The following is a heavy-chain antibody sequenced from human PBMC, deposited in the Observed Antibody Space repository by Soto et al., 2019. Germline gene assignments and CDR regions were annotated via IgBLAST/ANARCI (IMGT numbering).Heavy chain of an antibody. V-gene: IGHV4-59*01. J-gene: IGHJ6*03. Sequence: SETLSLTCTVSGGSISSYYWSWIRQPPGKGLEWIGYIYYSGSTNYNPSLKSRVTISVDTSKNQFSLKLRSVTAADTAVYYCARDDSYYYYMDVWGKGTTVTVSS. D-gene: IGHD3-22*01. CDR3: ARDDSYYYYMDV. CDR1: GGSISSYY. CDR2: IYYSGST.